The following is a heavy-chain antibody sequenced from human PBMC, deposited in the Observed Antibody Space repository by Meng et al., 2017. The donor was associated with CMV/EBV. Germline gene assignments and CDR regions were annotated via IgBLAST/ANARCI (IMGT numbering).Heavy chain of an antibody. CDR1: GGSISSGSYY. CDR3: AREAFKVLFFPFDP. D-gene: IGHD1-1*01. V-gene: IGHV4-61*02. CDR2: IYTSGST. Sequence: QGQLQESGPGVVKPSQTLSLTCPVAGGSISSGSYYWSWIRQPAGKGLEWIGRIYTSGSTNYNPSPKSRVTISVDTSKNQFSLKLSSVTAADTAVYYCAREAFKVLFFPFDPWGQGTLVTVSS. J-gene: IGHJ5*02.